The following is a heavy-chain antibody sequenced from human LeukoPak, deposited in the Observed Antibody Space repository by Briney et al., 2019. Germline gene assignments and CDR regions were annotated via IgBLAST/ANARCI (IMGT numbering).Heavy chain of an antibody. V-gene: IGHV4-39*01. Sequence: SETLSLTCTVSGGSISSSSYYWGWIRQPPGKGLEWIGSIYYSGSTYYNPSLKSRVTISVDTSKNQFSLKLSSVTAADTAVYYCAADDSSIAARWGQGTLVTVSS. CDR1: GGSISSSSYY. D-gene: IGHD6-6*01. CDR3: AADDSSIAAR. J-gene: IGHJ4*02. CDR2: IYYSGST.